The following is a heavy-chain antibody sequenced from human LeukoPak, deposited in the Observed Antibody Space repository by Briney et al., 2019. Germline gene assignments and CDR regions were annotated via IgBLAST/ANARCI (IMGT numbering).Heavy chain of an antibody. CDR2: IYYSGST. J-gene: IGHJ4*02. D-gene: IGHD1-26*01. CDR1: GGSISSSSYY. Sequence: PSETLSLTCTVSGGSISSSSYYWGWIRQPPGKGLEWIGSIYYSGSTYYNPSLKSRVTISVDTSKNQFSLKLSSVTAADTAVYYCARDKEVVGATPYFDYWGQGTLVTVSS. CDR3: ARDKEVVGATPYFDY. V-gene: IGHV4-39*07.